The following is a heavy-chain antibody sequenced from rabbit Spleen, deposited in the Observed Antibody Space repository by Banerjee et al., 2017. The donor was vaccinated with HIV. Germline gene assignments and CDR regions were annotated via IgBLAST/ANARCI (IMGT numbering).Heavy chain of an antibody. CDR2: IDTGSSGFT. J-gene: IGHJ4*01. V-gene: IGHV1S40*01. CDR1: GVSFSGDSY. D-gene: IGHD3-1*01. Sequence: QSLEESGGDLVKPGASLTLTCIASGVSFSGDSYMCWVRQGPGRGLEWIACIDTGSSGFTYYASWAKGRVTSSKTSSTTVTLQMTSLTAADTATYFCARDLASVVGWNFNLWGQGTLVTVS. CDR3: ARDLASVVGWNFNL.